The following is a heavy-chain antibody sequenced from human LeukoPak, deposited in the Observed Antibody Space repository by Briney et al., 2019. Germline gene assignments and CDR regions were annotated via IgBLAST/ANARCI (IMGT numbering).Heavy chain of an antibody. CDR2: INHSGST. D-gene: IGHD3-3*01. CDR3: ARIPAKRFGVVRYYFDY. CDR1: GGSFSGYY. J-gene: IGHJ4*02. V-gene: IGHV4-34*01. Sequence: SGTLSLTCAVYGGSFSGYYWSWIRQPPGKGLEWIGEINHSGSTNYNPSLKSRVTISVDTSKNQFSLKLSSVTAADTAVYYCARIPAKRFGVVRYYFDYWGQGTLVTVSS.